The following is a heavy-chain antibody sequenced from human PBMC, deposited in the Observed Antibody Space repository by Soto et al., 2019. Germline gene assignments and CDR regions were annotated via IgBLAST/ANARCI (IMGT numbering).Heavy chain of an antibody. CDR2: IIPIFGTA. CDR1: GGTFSSYA. D-gene: IGHD3-10*01. CDR3: ASWVWFGEFAFDI. V-gene: IGHV1-69*13. J-gene: IGHJ3*02. Sequence: SVKVSCKASGGTFSSYAISWVRQAPGQGLEWMGGIIPIFGTANYAQKFQGRVTITADESTSTAYMELSSLRSEDTAVYYCASWVWFGEFAFDIWGQGTMVSVSS.